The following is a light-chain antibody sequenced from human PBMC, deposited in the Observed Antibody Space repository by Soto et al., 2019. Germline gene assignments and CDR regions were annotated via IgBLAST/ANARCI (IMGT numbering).Light chain of an antibody. CDR2: DAS. Sequence: EIVLTQSPATLSLSPGERATLSCRASQSVSRYLAWYQQKPGQAPRLLIYDASSRATGIPARFSGSGSGTDFTLTITSLVPEDFAVYYCQQRSNWPSTFGGGTKVEI. CDR3: QQRSNWPST. CDR1: QSVSRY. J-gene: IGKJ4*01. V-gene: IGKV3-11*01.